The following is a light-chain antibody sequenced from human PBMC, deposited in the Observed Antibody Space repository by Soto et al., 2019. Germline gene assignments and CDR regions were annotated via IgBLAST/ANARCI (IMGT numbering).Light chain of an antibody. V-gene: IGKV1-5*03. CDR1: QSISSW. Sequence: DIQMTQSPSTLSAFVGDRVTITCRASQSISSWLAWYQQKPGKAPKLLIYKASSLESGVPSRFSGSGSGTEFPLTISSLQPDDFATYYCQQYNSYSTTFGQGTKVEIK. CDR2: KAS. CDR3: QQYNSYSTT. J-gene: IGKJ1*01.